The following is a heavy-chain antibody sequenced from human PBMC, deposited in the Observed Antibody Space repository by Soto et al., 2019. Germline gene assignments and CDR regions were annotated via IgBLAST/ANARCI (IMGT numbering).Heavy chain of an antibody. CDR2: ISSLSTYT. D-gene: IGHD6-13*01. V-gene: IGHV3-21*05. CDR3: ARDSFSPYGIAAAGYYYYGLDV. J-gene: IGHJ6*02. CDR1: GFTFSSYS. Sequence: PGGSLRLSCVTSGFTFSSYSMNWVRQAPGKGLEWISYISSLSTYTHDADSVKGRFTISRDNAKNSLYLQMNSLRAEDTAVYYCARDSFSPYGIAAAGYYYYGLDVWGQGTTVTVSS.